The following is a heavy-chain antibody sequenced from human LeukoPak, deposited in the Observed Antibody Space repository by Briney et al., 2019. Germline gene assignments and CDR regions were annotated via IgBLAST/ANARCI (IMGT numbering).Heavy chain of an antibody. D-gene: IGHD3-22*01. V-gene: IGHV4-59*08. Sequence: PSETLSLTCTVSGGSISSYYWSWIRQPPGKGLEWIGYIYYSGSTNYNPSLKSRVTISVDTSKNQFSLKLSSVTAADTAVYYCASYPFYGGYYDSSGQGGYFDYWGQGTLVTVSS. CDR1: GGSISSYY. CDR3: ASYPFYGGYYDSSGQGGYFDY. J-gene: IGHJ4*02. CDR2: IYYSGST.